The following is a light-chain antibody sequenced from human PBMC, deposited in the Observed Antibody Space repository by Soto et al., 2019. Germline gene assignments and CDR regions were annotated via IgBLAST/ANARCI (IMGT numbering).Light chain of an antibody. CDR1: QSISSW. V-gene: IGKV1-5*03. Sequence: DIQMTQSPSTLSASVGDRVTITCRASQSISSWLAWYQQKPGKAPKLLIYKASSLESGVPSRFSGSGSGTEFTLTISRLKPDDFATYYGQQYNSYRRTFGQGTKVEIK. CDR3: QQYNSYRRT. CDR2: KAS. J-gene: IGKJ1*01.